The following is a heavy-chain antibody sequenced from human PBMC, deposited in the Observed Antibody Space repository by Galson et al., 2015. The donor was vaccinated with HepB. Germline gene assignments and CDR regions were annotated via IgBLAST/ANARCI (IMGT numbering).Heavy chain of an antibody. CDR2: ISSSGSTI. CDR1: GFTFSDYY. J-gene: IGHJ6*02. V-gene: IGHV3-11*01. CDR3: ARVIPAALYYYYGMDV. Sequence: SLRLSCAASGFTFSDYYMSWIRQAPGKRLEWVSYISSSGSTIYYADSVKGRFTISRDNAKNSLYLQMNSLRAEDTAVYYCARVIPAALYYYYGMDVWGQGTTVTVSS. D-gene: IGHD2-2*01.